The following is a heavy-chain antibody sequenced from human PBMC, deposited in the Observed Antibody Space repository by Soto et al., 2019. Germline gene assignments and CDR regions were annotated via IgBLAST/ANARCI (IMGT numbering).Heavy chain of an antibody. CDR3: ARDSGVLAAVNAFDI. J-gene: IGHJ3*02. CDR1: GFTFSSYW. CDR2: IKQDGSEK. D-gene: IGHD3-3*02. Sequence: GGSLRLSCAASGFTFSSYWMSWVRQAPGKGLEWVANIKQDGSEKYYVDSVKGRFTISRDNAKNSLYLQMNSLRAEDTAVYYCARDSGVLAAVNAFDIWGQGTMVTVSS. V-gene: IGHV3-7*03.